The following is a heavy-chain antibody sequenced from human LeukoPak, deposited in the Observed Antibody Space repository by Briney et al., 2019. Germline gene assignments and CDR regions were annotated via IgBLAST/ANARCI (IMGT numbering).Heavy chain of an antibody. V-gene: IGHV3-11*06. CDR3: VRAAAYISGWYGIFDF. CDR1: GFTFSDYY. Sequence: GGSLRLSCAVSGFTFSDYYMSWIRQAPGKGLEWVSYISSSSSYTNYADSVKGRFTIARENARHSLYLQMNSLRAGDTAVYYCVRAAAYISGWYGIFDFWGQGTLVTVSS. CDR2: ISSSSSYT. J-gene: IGHJ4*02. D-gene: IGHD6-19*01.